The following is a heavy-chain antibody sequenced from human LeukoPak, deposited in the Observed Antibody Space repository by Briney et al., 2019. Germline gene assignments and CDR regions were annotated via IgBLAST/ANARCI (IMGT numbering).Heavy chain of an antibody. J-gene: IGHJ4*02. V-gene: IGHV1-18*04. D-gene: IGHD3-9*01. Sequence: ASVKVSCKASGYTFTSYGISWVRQAPGQGLEWMGWISAYNGNTNYAQKLQGRVTMTTDTSTSTAYMELRSLRSDDPAVYYCARDYDILTGASKLDYWGQGTLVTVSS. CDR1: GYTFTSYG. CDR2: ISAYNGNT. CDR3: ARDYDILTGASKLDY.